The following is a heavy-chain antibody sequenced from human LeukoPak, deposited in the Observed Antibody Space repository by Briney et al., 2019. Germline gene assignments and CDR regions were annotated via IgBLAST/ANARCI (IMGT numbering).Heavy chain of an antibody. J-gene: IGHJ4*02. CDR2: IYSGGST. Sequence: GGSLRPSCAASGFTVSSNYMSWVRQAPGKGLEWVSVIYSGGSTYYADSVKGRFTISRDNSKNTLYLQMNSLRAEDTAVYCCATPHSDSSGYFDYWGQGTLVTVSS. V-gene: IGHV3-53*01. CDR1: GFTVSSNY. CDR3: ATPHSDSSGYFDY. D-gene: IGHD3-22*01.